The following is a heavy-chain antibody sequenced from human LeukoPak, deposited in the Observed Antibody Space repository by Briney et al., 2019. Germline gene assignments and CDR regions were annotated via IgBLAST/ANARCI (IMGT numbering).Heavy chain of an antibody. Sequence: GGSLRLSCAASGFTFSSYGMHWVRQAPGKGLEWVAVISYDGSNKYYADSVKGRFTISRDTAKNSLYLQMNILRVEDTAVYYCARPETEGEISGAWGYWGQGTLVTVSS. V-gene: IGHV3-30*03. CDR2: ISYDGSNK. CDR1: GFTFSSYG. D-gene: IGHD3-16*01. CDR3: ARPETEGEISGAWGY. J-gene: IGHJ4*02.